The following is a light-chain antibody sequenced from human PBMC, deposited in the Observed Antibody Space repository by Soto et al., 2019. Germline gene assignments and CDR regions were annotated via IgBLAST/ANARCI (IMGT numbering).Light chain of an antibody. J-gene: IGKJ5*01. Sequence: EIVLTQSPGTLSLSPGDRATLSCRASQTVSNNYLAWCQQKPGQAPRVVMYGASRRATGIPDRFSGSGSGTDFTLIINRLEPEDFAVYYCQQYGSSRITFGQGTRLEIK. CDR1: QTVSNNY. CDR3: QQYGSSRIT. V-gene: IGKV3-20*01. CDR2: GAS.